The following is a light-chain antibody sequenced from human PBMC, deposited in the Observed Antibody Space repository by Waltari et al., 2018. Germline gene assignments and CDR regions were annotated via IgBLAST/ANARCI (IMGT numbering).Light chain of an antibody. Sequence: QSVLTQPPSVSGAPGQRVTISCTGGSSNTGAGYDVHWYQQLRGAAPKLLIYGNNNRPWGVPDRFSGSKSCPSAALAITGLQADDEADYYCHSYDSSLSGVIFGGGTKLTVL. CDR2: GNN. CDR1: SSNTGAGYD. V-gene: IGLV1-40*01. CDR3: HSYDSSLSGVI. J-gene: IGLJ2*01.